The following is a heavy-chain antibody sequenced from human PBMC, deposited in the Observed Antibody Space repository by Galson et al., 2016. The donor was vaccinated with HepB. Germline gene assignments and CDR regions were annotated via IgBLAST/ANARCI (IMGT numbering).Heavy chain of an antibody. CDR2: ISGSGGTT. J-gene: IGHJ6*02. V-gene: IGHV3-23*01. D-gene: IGHD4-23*01. CDR3: AKDSRYDGNSEVDV. CDR1: GFTFRSYG. Sequence: SLRLSCAASGFTFRSYGMSWVRQAPGKGLEWVSIISGSGGTTFYADSVKGRFTISRDNSKNTLYLQMNSLRAEDTAVYYCAKDSRYDGNSEVDVWGQGTTVIVSS.